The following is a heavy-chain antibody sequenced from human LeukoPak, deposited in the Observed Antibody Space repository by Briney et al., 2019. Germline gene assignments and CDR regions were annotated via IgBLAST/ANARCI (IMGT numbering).Heavy chain of an antibody. CDR3: ARGRGYDYPFYYYYYGMDV. CDR2: INHSGST. J-gene: IGHJ6*02. Sequence: SETLSLTCAVYGGFISGYYWTWIRQPPGKGLEWIGEINHSGSTNYNPSLKSRVTISVDTSKHQFSLKLSSVTAADTAVYYCARGRGYDYPFYYYYYGMDVWGQGTTVTVSS. V-gene: IGHV4-34*01. CDR1: GGFISGYY. D-gene: IGHD5-12*01.